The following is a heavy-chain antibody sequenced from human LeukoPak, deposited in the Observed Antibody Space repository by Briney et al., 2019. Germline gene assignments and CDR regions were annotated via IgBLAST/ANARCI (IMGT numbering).Heavy chain of an antibody. Sequence: GGSLRLSCVDSGFTFSTYSMNWVRQAPGKGLEWVSFIYSGGNTHYLDSVKGRFTLSRDNSKNTLYLQMNSLRAEDTAIYYCAGRAGEYSHPYDYWGQGTLVTVSS. CDR1: GFTFSTYS. CDR3: AGRAGEYSHPYDY. V-gene: IGHV3-53*01. J-gene: IGHJ4*02. CDR2: IYSGGNT. D-gene: IGHD2-15*01.